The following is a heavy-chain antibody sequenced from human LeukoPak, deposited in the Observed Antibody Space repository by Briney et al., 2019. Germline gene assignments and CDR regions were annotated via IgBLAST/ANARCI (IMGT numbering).Heavy chain of an antibody. CDR3: ARDSAVVTVSWFDP. Sequence: GGSLRLSCAASGFTFSTYSVNWVRQAPGKGLEWVSTISSSSSYIYYADSVKGRFTISRDNAKNSLYLQMNSLRAEDTAVYYRARDSAVVTVSWFDPWGQGTLVTVSS. D-gene: IGHD6-25*01. CDR2: ISSSSSYI. V-gene: IGHV3-21*01. CDR1: GFTFSTYS. J-gene: IGHJ5*02.